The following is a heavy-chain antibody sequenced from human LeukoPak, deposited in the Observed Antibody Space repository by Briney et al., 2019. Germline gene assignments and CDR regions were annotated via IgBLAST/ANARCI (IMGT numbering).Heavy chain of an antibody. V-gene: IGHV3-21*01. D-gene: IGHD3-10*01. J-gene: IGHJ4*02. CDR3: VRVPHAMVRGVIITEFYFDY. Sequence: GGSLRLSCAASRLTFSSYSMNWVRQAPGKGLEWVSSISSSSNYIYYADSVKGRFTISRDNAKNSLYLQMNSLRAEDTAVNYCVRVPHAMVRGVIITEFYFDYWGQGTLVTVSS. CDR1: RLTFSSYS. CDR2: ISSSSNYI.